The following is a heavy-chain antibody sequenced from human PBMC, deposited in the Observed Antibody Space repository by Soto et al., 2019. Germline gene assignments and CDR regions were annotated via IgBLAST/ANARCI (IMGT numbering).Heavy chain of an antibody. CDR2: ILTSGRT. V-gene: IGHV4-4*08. Sequence: PSETLSLTCTVSSGSISSYYWSWIRQPPGKVRGWIGSILTSGRTNYHPSLKSGVTISVETSKNQSTLNLSSVHAAAPAVYSCAGVIVATVVTGWCFDLWARGTLAPSPQ. D-gene: IGHD2-15*01. CDR1: SGSISSYY. J-gene: IGHJ2*01. CDR3: AGVIVATVVTGWCFDL.